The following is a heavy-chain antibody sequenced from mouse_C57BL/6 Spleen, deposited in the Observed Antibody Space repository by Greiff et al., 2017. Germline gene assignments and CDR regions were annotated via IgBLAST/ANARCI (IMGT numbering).Heavy chain of an antibody. D-gene: IGHD2-5*01. CDR2: IYPRSGNT. CDR3: ANSNFSTEYFEV. CDR1: GYTFTSYG. J-gene: IGHJ1*03. V-gene: IGHV1-81*01. Sequence: QVQLKQSGAELARPGASVKLSCKASGYTFTSYGISWVKQRTGQGLEWIGEIYPRSGNTYYNEKFKGKATLTADKSSSKAFMELRSLTSEDSAVYICANSNFSTEYFEVWSTETTVTVTS.